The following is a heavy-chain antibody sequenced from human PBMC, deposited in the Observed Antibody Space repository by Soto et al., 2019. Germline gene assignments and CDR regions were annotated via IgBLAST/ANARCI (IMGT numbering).Heavy chain of an antibody. V-gene: IGHV1-69*01. CDR1: GDNFKKNV. CDR2: TIPALGKT. Sequence: QVQLMQSGAEIKKPGSSVKVSCKTSGDNFKKNVFTWVRQAPGQGLEWMGGTIPALGKTYYIEKFQGRVTIPVDDATRTVYMEVRDLTSEDTAIYYCARGPFRPSAMDVWGQGTTVTVSS. J-gene: IGHJ6*02. CDR3: ARGPFRPSAMDV. D-gene: IGHD3-10*01.